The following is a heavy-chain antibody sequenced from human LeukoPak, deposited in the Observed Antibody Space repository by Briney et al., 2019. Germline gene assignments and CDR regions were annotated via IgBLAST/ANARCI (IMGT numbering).Heavy chain of an antibody. Sequence: PETLSLTCAVYGGSFSNYYWSWIRQPPGKGPEWIGEINDSGRTNYNPSLMSRVTVSVDTSKNQFSLRLTSVTATDTAVYYCARRWNYGRNYYIDVWGNGATVSVSS. CDR1: GGSFSNYY. D-gene: IGHD1-7*01. V-gene: IGHV4-34*01. CDR3: ARRWNYGRNYYIDV. J-gene: IGHJ6*03. CDR2: INDSGRT.